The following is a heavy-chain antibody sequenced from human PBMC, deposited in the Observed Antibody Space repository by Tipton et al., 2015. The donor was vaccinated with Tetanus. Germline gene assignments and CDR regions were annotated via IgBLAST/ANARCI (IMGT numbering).Heavy chain of an antibody. CDR2: IYYSGST. CDR3: ARAVGYYYDSSGYPAEYFQH. D-gene: IGHD3-22*01. CDR1: GGSISSSSYY. V-gene: IGHV4-31*03. J-gene: IGHJ1*01. Sequence: TLSLTCTVSGGSISSSSYYWSWIRQHPGKGLEWIGYIYYSGSTYYNPSLKSRVTISVDTSKNQFSLKLSSVTAADTAVYYCARAVGYYYDSSGYPAEYFQHWGQGTLVTVSS.